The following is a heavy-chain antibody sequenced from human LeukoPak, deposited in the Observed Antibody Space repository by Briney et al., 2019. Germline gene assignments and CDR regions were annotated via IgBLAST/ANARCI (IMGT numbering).Heavy chain of an antibody. CDR1: GGSISSGGYY. V-gene: IGHV4-31*03. D-gene: IGHD2-2*01. J-gene: IGHJ5*02. CDR3: ATEIVVVPAAIGWFDP. Sequence: PSETLSLTCTVSGGSISSGGYYWSWIRQHPGKGLEWIVYIYYSGSTYYNPSLKRRVTISVDTSKNQFSLKLSSVTAADTAVYYCATEIVVVPAAIGWFDPWGQGTLVTVSS. CDR2: IYYSGST.